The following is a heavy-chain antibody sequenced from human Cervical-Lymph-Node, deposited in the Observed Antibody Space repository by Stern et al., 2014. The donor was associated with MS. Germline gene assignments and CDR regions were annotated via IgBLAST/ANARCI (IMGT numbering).Heavy chain of an antibody. Sequence: VHLVESGGGVVQPGTSLRLSCTGSRFTFRSYGIHWVRQAPGKGLEWVSVTSYDGGNRQYADSGKGRFTISRDNSKNTVYLHLNSLRPEDTGVYHCAKDRRGGYNYLYGMDVWGQGTTVTVS. CDR1: RFTFRSYG. CDR3: AKDRRGGYNYLYGMDV. D-gene: IGHD5-18*01. J-gene: IGHJ6*02. CDR2: TSYDGGNR. V-gene: IGHV3-30*18.